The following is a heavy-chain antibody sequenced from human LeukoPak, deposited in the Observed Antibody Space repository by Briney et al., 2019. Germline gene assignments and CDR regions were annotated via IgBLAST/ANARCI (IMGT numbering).Heavy chain of an antibody. J-gene: IGHJ6*04. CDR1: GFTFSSYW. V-gene: IGHV3-74*01. CDR2: INSDGSST. D-gene: IGHD3-9*01. CDR3: ARGGTIFWRPGMDV. Sequence: GGSLRLSCAASGFTFSSYWMHWVRQAPGKGLVWVSHINSDGSSTTYADSVKGRFTISRDNAKNTLYLQMNSLRAEDTAVYYCARGGTIFWRPGMDVWGKGTTVTVSS.